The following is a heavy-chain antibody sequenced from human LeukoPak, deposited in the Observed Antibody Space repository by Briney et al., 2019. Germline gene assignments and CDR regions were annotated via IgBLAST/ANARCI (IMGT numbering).Heavy chain of an antibody. Sequence: KPSETLSHTCTVSGGSISSSSNYWGWIRQPPGKGLEWIGSIYYSGSTYYSPSLKSRVTISVDTSKNQFSLKLSSVTAADTAVYYCARRGSGYSYEYWGEGALVTVSS. V-gene: IGHV4-39*01. D-gene: IGHD5-18*01. J-gene: IGHJ4*02. CDR1: GGSISSSSNY. CDR3: ARRGSGYSYEY. CDR2: IYYSGST.